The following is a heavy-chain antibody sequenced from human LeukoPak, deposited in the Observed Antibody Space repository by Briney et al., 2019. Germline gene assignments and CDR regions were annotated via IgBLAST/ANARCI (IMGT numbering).Heavy chain of an antibody. D-gene: IGHD5-18*01. J-gene: IGHJ5*02. Sequence: NSSETPSLTCTVSGGSISSASYYWGWIRQPPGKGLEWIGSIYYSGSTYYNPSLKSRVTITADTSKTHFSLKLTSVTAADTAVYYCARPLREYSYGIFGPWGQGILVTVSS. CDR2: IYYSGST. CDR3: ARPLREYSYGIFGP. V-gene: IGHV4-39*02. CDR1: GGSISSASYY.